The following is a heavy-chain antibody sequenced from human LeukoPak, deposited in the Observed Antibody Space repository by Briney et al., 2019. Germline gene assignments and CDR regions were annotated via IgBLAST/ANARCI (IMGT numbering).Heavy chain of an antibody. V-gene: IGHV3-7*01. D-gene: IGHD1-26*01. CDR2: IKQDGSEK. J-gene: IGHJ6*03. Sequence: PGGSLRLSCAASGFTFSSYWMSWVRQAPGKGLEWVANIKQDGSEKYYVDSVKGRFTISRDNAKNSLYLQMNSLRAEDTAVYYCARAVGYIGGDYYYMDVWGKGTTVTISS. CDR1: GFTFSSYW. CDR3: ARAVGYIGGDYYYMDV.